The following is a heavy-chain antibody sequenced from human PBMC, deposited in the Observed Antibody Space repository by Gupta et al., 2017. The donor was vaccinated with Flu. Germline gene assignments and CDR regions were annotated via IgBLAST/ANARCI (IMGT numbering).Heavy chain of an antibody. CDR2: IYPCDSDT. CDR1: GYGFSGYW. J-gene: IGHJ4*02. Sequence: EVQLVQSGAEVKKSGESLKISCKGSGYGFSGYWIGWGRQAPGKGLQWMGIIYPCDSDTRYSPSFQGQVTISADTSTGTAYLSWDSLQASDSAIYYCARLRVFTDYNFCDFWGPGTLLTVSS. CDR3: ARLRVFTDYNFCDF. V-gene: IGHV5-51*03. D-gene: IGHD3-3*01.